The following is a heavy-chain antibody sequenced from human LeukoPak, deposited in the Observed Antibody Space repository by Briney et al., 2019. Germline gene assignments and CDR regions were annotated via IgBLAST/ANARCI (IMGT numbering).Heavy chain of an antibody. CDR1: GFSLSSNY. CDR3: ARDPSFSVPYYYYGMDV. Sequence: PGGSLRLSCAASGFSLSSNYMSCVRQAPGKGLEGVSVIYSGGSTYYANSLKGRFTISRDNSKNTLYLQMNSLRAEDTAVYYCARDPSFSVPYYYYGMDVWGQGTTVTVSS. J-gene: IGHJ6*02. CDR2: IYSGGST. V-gene: IGHV3-53*01. D-gene: IGHD3-10*01.